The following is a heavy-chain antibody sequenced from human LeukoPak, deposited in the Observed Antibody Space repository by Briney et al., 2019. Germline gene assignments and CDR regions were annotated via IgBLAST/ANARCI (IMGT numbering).Heavy chain of an antibody. Sequence: GGSLRLSCAASGFTFNTYSLTWVRQAPGKGLEWVSSITSSSRYIYYADSVKGRFTISRDNTKNSLNLQMNSLRVEDTAVYCCARDRGVTFAAFDVWGQETMVTVSS. V-gene: IGHV3-21*01. CDR2: ITSSSRYI. D-gene: IGHD4-23*01. CDR3: ARDRGVTFAAFDV. CDR1: GFTFNTYS. J-gene: IGHJ3*01.